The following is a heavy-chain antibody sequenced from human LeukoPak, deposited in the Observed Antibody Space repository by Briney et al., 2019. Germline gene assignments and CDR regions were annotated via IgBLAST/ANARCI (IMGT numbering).Heavy chain of an antibody. CDR2: INPSGGTT. Sequence: ASVKVSCKASGYIFSSYYIHWVRQAPGQGLEWMGIINPSGGTTSYAQKFQGRLTMTRDTSISTAYMELSSLRSEDTAVYYCARGGGFIDNWGQGTLVTVSS. J-gene: IGHJ4*02. CDR1: GYIFSSYY. CDR3: ARGGGFIDN. V-gene: IGHV1-46*01. D-gene: IGHD5-12*01.